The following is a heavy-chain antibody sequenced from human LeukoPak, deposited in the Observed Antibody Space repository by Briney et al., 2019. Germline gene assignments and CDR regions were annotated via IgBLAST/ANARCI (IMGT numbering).Heavy chain of an antibody. CDR1: GGSISSSNW. Sequence: SETLSLTCAVSGGSISSSNWWSWVRQPPGKGLEWIGEIYHSGSTKYNPSLKSRVTISVDTSKNQFSLKLSSVTAADTAVYYCARDFRGGYDFWSGYYTPYYFDYWGQGTLVTVSS. V-gene: IGHV4-4*02. J-gene: IGHJ4*02. CDR2: IYHSGST. CDR3: ARDFRGGYDFWSGYYTPYYFDY. D-gene: IGHD3-3*01.